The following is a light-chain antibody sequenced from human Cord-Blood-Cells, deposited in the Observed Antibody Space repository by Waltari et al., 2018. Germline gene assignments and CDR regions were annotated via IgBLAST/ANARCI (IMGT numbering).Light chain of an antibody. CDR1: QSLLHSDGKTY. J-gene: IGKJ4*01. V-gene: IGKV2D-29*02. CDR3: MQSIQLPLT. Sequence: DIVMTQTPLSLSVTPGQPASISCTSSQSLLHSDGKTYLYWYLQKPGQSPQLLIYEVSKRCSGVPDRFSGSGSGTDFTLKSSRVEAEDVGVYYCMQSIQLPLTFGGGTKVEIK. CDR2: EVS.